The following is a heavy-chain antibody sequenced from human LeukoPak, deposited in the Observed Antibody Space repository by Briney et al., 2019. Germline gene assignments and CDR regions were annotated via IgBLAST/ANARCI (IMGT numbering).Heavy chain of an antibody. Sequence: SVKVSCKASGGTFSSYAISWVRQAPGQGLEWMGGIIPIFGTANYAQKFQGRVTITADESTSTAYMELSSLRSEDTAVYYCARERDHPTEQSPFDPWGQGTLVTVSS. D-gene: IGHD1-14*01. CDR1: GGTFSSYA. J-gene: IGHJ5*02. CDR2: IIPIFGTA. CDR3: ARERDHPTEQSPFDP. V-gene: IGHV1-69*13.